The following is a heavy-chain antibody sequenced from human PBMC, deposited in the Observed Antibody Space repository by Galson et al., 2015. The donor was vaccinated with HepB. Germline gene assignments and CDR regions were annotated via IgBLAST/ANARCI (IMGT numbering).Heavy chain of an antibody. V-gene: IGHV3-66*01. CDR3: ARAGRTTVVTHLFDYYYGMDV. CDR1: GFTVSSNY. CDR2: IYSGGST. Sequence: SLRLSCAASGFTVSSNYMSWVRQAPGKGLEWVSVIYSGGSTYYADSVKGRFTISRDNSKNTLYLQMNSLRAEDTAVYYCARAGRTTVVTHLFDYYYGMDVWGQGTTVTVSS. D-gene: IGHD4-23*01. J-gene: IGHJ6*02.